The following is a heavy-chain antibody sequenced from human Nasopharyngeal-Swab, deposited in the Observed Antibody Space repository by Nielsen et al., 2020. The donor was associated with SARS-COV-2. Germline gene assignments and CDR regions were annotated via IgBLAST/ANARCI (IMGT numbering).Heavy chain of an antibody. J-gene: IGHJ3*02. Sequence: GGSLRLSCAASGVTVSSNYASWVRQAPGKGLEWVSVIYSGGSTYYADSVKGRFTISRDNSKNTLYLQMNSLRAEDTAVHYCARDFWNDAFDIWGQGTMVTVSS. D-gene: IGHD3-3*01. V-gene: IGHV3-53*01. CDR3: ARDFWNDAFDI. CDR2: IYSGGST. CDR1: GVTVSSNY.